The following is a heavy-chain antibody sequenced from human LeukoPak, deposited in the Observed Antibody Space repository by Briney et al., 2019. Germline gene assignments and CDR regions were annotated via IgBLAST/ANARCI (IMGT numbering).Heavy chain of an antibody. CDR1: GFTFSSFD. D-gene: IGHD6-13*01. CDR3: AKVGGAAADHFDY. CDR2: ISYDGSDK. Sequence: GGSLRLSCAASGFTFSSFDMHWVRQAPGKGLAWMAVISYDGSDKYYADSVKGRFTISRGNSWNTLYLQMNSLRAEDAAVYYCAKVGGAAADHFDYWGQGTLVTVSS. J-gene: IGHJ4*02. V-gene: IGHV3-30*18.